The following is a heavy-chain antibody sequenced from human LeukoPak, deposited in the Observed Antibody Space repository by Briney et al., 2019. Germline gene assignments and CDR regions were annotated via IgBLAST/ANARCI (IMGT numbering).Heavy chain of an antibody. CDR1: GYIFTNYG. J-gene: IGHJ4*02. V-gene: IGHV1-18*01. Sequence: ASVKVSCKASGYIFTNYGISWVRQAPGQGLEWMGWISAYSGNTQYSQKFQDRFTMTTDTSTSAAYMELRSLRSDDTAVYYCARDAPSIAVAGGPDHWGQGTLVPVSS. CDR3: ARDAPSIAVAGGPDH. D-gene: IGHD6-19*01. CDR2: ISAYSGNT.